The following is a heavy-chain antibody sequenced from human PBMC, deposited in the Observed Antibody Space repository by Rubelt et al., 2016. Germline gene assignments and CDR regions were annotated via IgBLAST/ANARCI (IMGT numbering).Heavy chain of an antibody. Sequence: GGSLRLSCAASGFAFSSYWMHWVRQAPGKGLVWVSRLNSDGSSTFYADSVQGRFTISRDNFKNTLYLQMNSLRAEDTAVYYCASDSTRTGRGYSYGYRYYYGMDVWGQGTTVTVSS. V-gene: IGHV3-74*01. D-gene: IGHD5-18*01. J-gene: IGHJ6*02. CDR2: LNSDGSST. CDR3: ASDSTRTGRGYSYGYRYYYGMDV. CDR1: GFAFSSYW.